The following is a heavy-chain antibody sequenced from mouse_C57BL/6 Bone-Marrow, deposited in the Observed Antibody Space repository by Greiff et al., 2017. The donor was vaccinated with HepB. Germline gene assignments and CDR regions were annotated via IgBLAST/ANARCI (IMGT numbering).Heavy chain of an antibody. V-gene: IGHV3-6*01. Sequence: ESGPGLVKPSQSLSLTCSVTGYSITSGYYWNWIRQFPGNKLEWMGYISYDGSNNYNPSLKNRISITRDTSKNQFFLKLNSVTTEDTATYYCAREYGSFAYWGQGTLVTVSA. J-gene: IGHJ3*01. CDR3: AREYGSFAY. CDR2: ISYDGSN. D-gene: IGHD2-10*02. CDR1: GYSITSGYY.